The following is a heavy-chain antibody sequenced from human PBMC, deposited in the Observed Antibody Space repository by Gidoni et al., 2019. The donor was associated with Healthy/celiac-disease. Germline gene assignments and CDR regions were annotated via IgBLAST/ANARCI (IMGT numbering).Heavy chain of an antibody. D-gene: IGHD1-26*01. CDR1: GFTFSSYG. CDR2: LWYDGSNK. Sequence: QVQLVESGGGVVQPGRSLRLSCAASGFTFSSYGMHWVRQAPGKGLEWLAVLWYDGSNKYYADSVKGRFTISRDNSKNTLYLQMNSLRAEDTAVYYCARDMGWELLCYAFDIWGQGTMVTVSS. J-gene: IGHJ3*02. CDR3: ARDMGWELLCYAFDI. V-gene: IGHV3-33*01.